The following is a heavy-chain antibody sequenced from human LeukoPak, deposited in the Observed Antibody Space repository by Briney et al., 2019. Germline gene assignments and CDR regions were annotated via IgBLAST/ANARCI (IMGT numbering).Heavy chain of an antibody. CDR2: ISGSGGST. V-gene: IGHV3-23*01. J-gene: IGHJ4*02. Sequence: PGGSLRLSCAASGFTFSSYGMSWVRQAPGKGLEWVSGISGSGGSTYYADSVKGRFTISRDNSKSTLYLQMKSLRVEDTAVYYCASYYDYVWGSYPEDYWGQGTLVTVSS. D-gene: IGHD3-16*02. CDR1: GFTFSSYG. CDR3: ASYYDYVWGSYPEDY.